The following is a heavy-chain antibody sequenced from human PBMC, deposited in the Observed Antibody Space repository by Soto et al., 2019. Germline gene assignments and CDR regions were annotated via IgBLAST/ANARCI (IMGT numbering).Heavy chain of an antibody. CDR3: ARDGGGHRGLHYYGMDV. V-gene: IGHV3-21*01. J-gene: IGHJ6*02. CDR2: ISSSSSYI. D-gene: IGHD2-15*01. CDR1: GFTFSSYS. Sequence: EVQLVESGGGLVKPGGSLRLSCAASGFTFSSYSMNWVRQAPGKGLEWVSSISSSSSYIYYADSVKGRFTISRDNAKNSLYLQMNSLRAEDTAVYYCARDGGGHRGLHYYGMDVWGQGTTVTVSS.